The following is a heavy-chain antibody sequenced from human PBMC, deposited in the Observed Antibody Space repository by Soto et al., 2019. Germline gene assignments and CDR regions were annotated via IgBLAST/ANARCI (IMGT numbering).Heavy chain of an antibody. CDR1: GGSISSSSYY. CDR3: ARPVTNKYYYYYMDV. D-gene: IGHD4-17*01. J-gene: IGHJ6*03. CDR2: IYYSGST. V-gene: IGHV4-39*01. Sequence: PSETLSLTCTVSGGSISSSSYYWGWIRQPPGKGLEWIGSIYYSGSTYYNPSLKSRVTISVDTSKNQFSLKLSSVTAADTAVYYCARPVTNKYYYYYMDVWGKGTTVTVSS.